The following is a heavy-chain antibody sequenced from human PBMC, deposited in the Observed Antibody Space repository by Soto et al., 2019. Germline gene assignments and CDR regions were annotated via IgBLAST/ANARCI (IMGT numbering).Heavy chain of an antibody. J-gene: IGHJ5*02. D-gene: IGHD3-22*01. Sequence: VGSLRLCWAAAGCPFSRYEIRWVRQVPGRGLEWVALISHDGSNKYYVDSVKGRFIISRDNSKNTVYLQMNSLRTEDTALYYCAKDADFDTRNLHHWGQGTLVTVSS. V-gene: IGHV3-30*18. CDR1: GCPFSRYE. CDR3: AKDADFDTRNLHH. CDR2: ISHDGSNK.